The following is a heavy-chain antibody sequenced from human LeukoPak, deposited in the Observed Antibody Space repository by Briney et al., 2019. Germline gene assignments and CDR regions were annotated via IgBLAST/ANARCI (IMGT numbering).Heavy chain of an antibody. Sequence: GGSLRLSCAASGFTVSSNYMSWVRQAPGKGLEWVSVIDSGGSTYYADSVKGRFNISRDNSKNTLYLQMNSLRAEDTAVYYCARDLWWELPQLGGNYWGQGTLVTVSS. CDR3: ARDLWWELPQLGGNY. J-gene: IGHJ4*02. D-gene: IGHD1-26*01. CDR1: GFTVSSNY. V-gene: IGHV3-53*01. CDR2: IDSGGST.